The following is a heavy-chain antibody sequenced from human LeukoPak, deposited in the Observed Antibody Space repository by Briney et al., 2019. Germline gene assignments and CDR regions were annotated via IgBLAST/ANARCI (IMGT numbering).Heavy chain of an antibody. CDR2: INHDGSDT. Sequence: GGSLRLSCAASGFTFKLYWMHWVRQVPGRGPVWVSRINHDGSDTIYADSVRGRFTISRDDAKNTLYLQMNSLRAEDTAVYYCARDTSRRFDYWGQGTLVTVSS. D-gene: IGHD2-2*01. CDR1: GFTFKLYW. J-gene: IGHJ4*02. CDR3: ARDTSRRFDY. V-gene: IGHV3-74*01.